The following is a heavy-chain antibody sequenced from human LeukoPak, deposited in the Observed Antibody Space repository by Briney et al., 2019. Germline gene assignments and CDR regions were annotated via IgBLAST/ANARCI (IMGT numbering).Heavy chain of an antibody. D-gene: IGHD2-21*01. CDR2: VSGYNGNT. J-gene: IGHJ5*02. CDR3: ASRDWFDP. CDR1: GHTFTSYD. V-gene: IGHV1-18*01. Sequence: ASVKVSCKAPGHTFTSYDIKCVRQAPGQGLEWMGWVSGYNGNTNYAQKFEGRVAMTTDTSSTTAYMELRSLKSDDTAIYYCASRDWFDPWGQGTLVTVSS.